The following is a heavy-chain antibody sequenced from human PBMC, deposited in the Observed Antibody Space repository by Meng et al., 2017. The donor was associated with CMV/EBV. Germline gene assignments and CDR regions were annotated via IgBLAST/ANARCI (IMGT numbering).Heavy chain of an antibody. V-gene: IGHV3-9*03. CDR1: GFTFDDYA. Sequence: GGSLRLSCAASGFTFDDYAMHWVRQAPGKGLESVSGISWNSGSIGYADSVKGRFTISRDNAKNSLYLQMNSPRAEDMALYYCAKGLTTVTTFGFDYWGQGTLVTVSS. J-gene: IGHJ4*02. D-gene: IGHD4-17*01. CDR3: AKGLTTVTTFGFDY. CDR2: ISWNSGSI.